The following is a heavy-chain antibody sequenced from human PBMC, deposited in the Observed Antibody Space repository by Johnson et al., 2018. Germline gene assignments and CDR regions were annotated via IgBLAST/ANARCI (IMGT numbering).Heavy chain of an antibody. Sequence: QVQLVESGPGLVKXSGTLSLTCAVSGGSIRSTHLWTWVRQPPGKGLEWIGEVFHSGTTTHNPSLRSRVTISVDQSKNQFPLKLTSVTAADTAFYYCARREDFWTYYFDFWGQGTLVTVSS. CDR1: GGSIRSTHL. D-gene: IGHD1-1*01. CDR2: VFHSGTT. CDR3: ARREDFWTYYFDF. V-gene: IGHV4-4*02. J-gene: IGHJ4*02.